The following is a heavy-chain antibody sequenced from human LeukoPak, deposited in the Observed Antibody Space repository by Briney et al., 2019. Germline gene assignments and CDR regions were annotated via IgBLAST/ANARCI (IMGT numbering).Heavy chain of an antibody. CDR1: GGSISSCS. V-gene: IGHV4-4*07. CDR2: IHTSGST. J-gene: IGHJ4*02. D-gene: IGHD3-22*01. CDR3: ARDASCYYDGSGYYLGY. Sequence: SETLSLTCIVSGGSISSCSWNWIRQPAGKGLAWIARIHTSGSTNYNPSLKSRVTMSVDTSKNQFSLKLSSVTAADTAVYYCARDASCYYDGSGYYLGYWGQGTLVTVSS.